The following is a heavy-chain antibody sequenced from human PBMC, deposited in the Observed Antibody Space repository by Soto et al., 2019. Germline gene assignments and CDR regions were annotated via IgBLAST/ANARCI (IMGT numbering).Heavy chain of an antibody. D-gene: IGHD3-22*01. J-gene: IGHJ4*02. CDR2: INAGNGNT. Sequence: GASVKVSCKASGYTFTSYAMHWVRQAPGQRLEWMGWINAGNGNTKYSQKFQGRVTITRDTSASTAYMELSSLRSEDTAVYYCARASSSSSYYDSSGYKYAGYYFDYRGQGTLVTVSS. CDR3: ARASSSSSYYDSSGYKYAGYYFDY. CDR1: GYTFTSYA. V-gene: IGHV1-3*01.